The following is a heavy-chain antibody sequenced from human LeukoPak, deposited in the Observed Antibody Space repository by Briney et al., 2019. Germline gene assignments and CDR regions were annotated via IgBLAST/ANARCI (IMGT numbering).Heavy chain of an antibody. CDR2: IYPSDSDT. V-gene: IGHV5-51*01. CDR1: GCLFISYW. Sequence: GEALQISCKGAGCLFISYWIGWGRQLPGKGLEGMGIIYPSDSDTRYSPSFEGQVTISADKSISTAYLQWSSLKASDTAVYYCARLEQRWSFDIWGQGTMVTVSS. D-gene: IGHD6-25*01. J-gene: IGHJ3*02. CDR3: ARLEQRWSFDI.